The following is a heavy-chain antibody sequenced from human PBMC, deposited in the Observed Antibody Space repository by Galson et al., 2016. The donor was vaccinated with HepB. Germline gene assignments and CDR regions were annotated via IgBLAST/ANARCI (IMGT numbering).Heavy chain of an antibody. CDR2: ISASGGST. J-gene: IGHJ4*02. V-gene: IGHV3-23*01. CDR1: GFTFNNYA. CDR3: AKDPYRGYDFVAYFDS. Sequence: SLRLSCAASGFTFNNYAMSWVRQAPGKGLEWVSAISASGGSTYYADSVKGRFTISRDSSKSTLHLQMTSLRAEDMAVYYCAKDPYRGYDFVAYFDSWGQGTLVTVSS. D-gene: IGHD5-12*01.